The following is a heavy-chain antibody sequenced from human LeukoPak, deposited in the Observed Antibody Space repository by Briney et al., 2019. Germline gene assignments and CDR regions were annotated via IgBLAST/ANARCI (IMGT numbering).Heavy chain of an antibody. D-gene: IGHD2-2*01. V-gene: IGHV3-21*01. CDR3: ARDDIVVVPAAMAIDY. CDR1: GFTFSSYS. Sequence: GGSLRLSCAASGFTFSSYSMNWVRQAPGKGLEWVSSISSSSYIYYADSVKGRFTISRDNAKNSLYLQMNSLRAEDTAVYYCARDDIVVVPAAMAIDYWGQGTLVTVSS. CDR2: ISSSSYI. J-gene: IGHJ4*02.